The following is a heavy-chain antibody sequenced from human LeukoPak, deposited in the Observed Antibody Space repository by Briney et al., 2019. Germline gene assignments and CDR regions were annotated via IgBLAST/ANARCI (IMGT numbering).Heavy chain of an antibody. V-gene: IGHV4-59*08. D-gene: IGHD4-23*01. CDR2: IYYSGST. CDR3: AGGYYYYYYMDV. J-gene: IGHJ6*03. Sequence: SETLSLTCTVSGGSISSHYWSWIRQPPGKGLEWIGYIYYSGSTNYNPSLKSRVTISVDTSKNQFSLKLSSVTAADTAVYYCAGGYYYYYYMDVWGKGTTVTVSS. CDR1: GGSISSHY.